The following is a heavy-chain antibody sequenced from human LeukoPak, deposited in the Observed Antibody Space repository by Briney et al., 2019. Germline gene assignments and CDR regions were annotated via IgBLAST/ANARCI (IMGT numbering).Heavy chain of an antibody. CDR2: IYYSGST. CDR3: ARAGYYDILTGYYSFDY. CDR1: GGSISSYY. V-gene: IGHV4-59*08. D-gene: IGHD3-9*01. J-gene: IGHJ4*02. Sequence: PSETLSLTCAVSGGSISSYYWSWIRQPPGKGLERIGYIYYSGSTNYNPSLKSRVTISVDTSKNQFSLKLSSVTAADTAVYYCARAGYYDILTGYYSFDYWGQGTLVTVSS.